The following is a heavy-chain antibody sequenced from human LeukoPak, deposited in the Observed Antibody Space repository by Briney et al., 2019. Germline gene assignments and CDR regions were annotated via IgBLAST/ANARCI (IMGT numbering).Heavy chain of an antibody. CDR2: ISGSGGST. V-gene: IGHV3-23*01. CDR3: AKGGVVTAIALLSY. CDR1: GFTFSSYA. Sequence: GGSLRLSCAASGFTFSSYAMSWVRQAPGKGLEWVSAISGSGGSTYYADSVKGRFTISRDNPKNTLYLQMNSLRAEDTAVHYCAKGGVVTAIALLSYWGQGTLVTVSS. D-gene: IGHD2-21*02. J-gene: IGHJ4*02.